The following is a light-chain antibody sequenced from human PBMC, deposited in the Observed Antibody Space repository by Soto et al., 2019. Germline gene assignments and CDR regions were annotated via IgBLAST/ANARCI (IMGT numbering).Light chain of an antibody. CDR3: HQYNSRHPGT. J-gene: IGKJ1*01. CDR1: QSISRS. V-gene: IGKV3-15*01. CDR2: DAS. Sequence: EIVLTQSPGTLSLSPGERATLSCRASQSISRSLAWYQQKPGQAPRLLISDASTRATGIPARFSGSGSGREFTPTISSLQSDDDALYYCHQYNSRHPGTFGQGTKVDIK.